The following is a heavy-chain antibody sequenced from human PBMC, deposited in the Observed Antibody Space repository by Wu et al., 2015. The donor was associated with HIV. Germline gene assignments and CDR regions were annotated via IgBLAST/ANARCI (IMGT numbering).Heavy chain of an antibody. Sequence: QVQLQESGPGLVKPSETLSLICTVSGDSINDHYWTWIRQPPGKGLECIGYIYYNGNTNYNPSLKSRVTISVDTSRNQFSLKLSSVTAADTAVYYCARDHFGRDWKGLDSWGQGTLVTVSS. CDR2: IYYNGNT. D-gene: IGHD1-1*01. J-gene: IGHJ4*02. CDR1: GDSINDHY. CDR3: ARDHFGRDWKGLDS. V-gene: IGHV4-59*11.